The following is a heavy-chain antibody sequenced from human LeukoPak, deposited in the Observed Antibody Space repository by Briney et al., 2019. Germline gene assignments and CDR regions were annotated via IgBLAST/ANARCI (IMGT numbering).Heavy chain of an antibody. CDR2: IYYSGST. D-gene: IGHD1-26*01. V-gene: IGHV4-30-4*01. CDR3: ARGLGGATTGDWFDP. J-gene: IGHJ5*02. Sequence: PSETLSLTCTVSGGSISSGDYYWSWIRQPPGKGLEWVGYIYYSGSTYYNPSLMSRLNISVDTSKNQFSLKLSSVTAADTAVYYCARGLGGATTGDWFDPWGQGTLVTVSS. CDR1: GGSISSGDYY.